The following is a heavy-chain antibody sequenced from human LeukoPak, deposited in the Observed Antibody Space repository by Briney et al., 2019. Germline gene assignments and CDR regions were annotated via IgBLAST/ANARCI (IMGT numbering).Heavy chain of an antibody. CDR2: ISSSSSYI. J-gene: IGHJ6*03. Sequence: PGGSLRLSCAASGFTFSSYSMNWVRKAPGTGLEWVSSISSSSSYIYYADSVKGRFTISRDNAKNSLYLQMNSLRAEDTAVYYCAKDPPHLGRFPYYMDVWGKGTTVTVSS. V-gene: IGHV3-21*01. D-gene: IGHD1-26*01. CDR1: GFTFSSYS. CDR3: AKDPPHLGRFPYYMDV.